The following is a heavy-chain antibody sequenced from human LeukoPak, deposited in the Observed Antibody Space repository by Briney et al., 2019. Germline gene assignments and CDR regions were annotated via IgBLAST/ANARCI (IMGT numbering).Heavy chain of an antibody. CDR1: GGSFSGYY. CDR3: ARGFLSRYSTVYYFDY. Sequence: PSETLSLTCAVYGGSFSGYYWSWIRQPPGKGLEWIGEINHSGSTNYNPSLKSRVTISVDTSKNQFTLKLSSVTAADTAVYYCARGFLSRYSTVYYFDYWGQGTLVTVSS. J-gene: IGHJ4*02. V-gene: IGHV4-34*01. CDR2: INHSGST. D-gene: IGHD6-13*01.